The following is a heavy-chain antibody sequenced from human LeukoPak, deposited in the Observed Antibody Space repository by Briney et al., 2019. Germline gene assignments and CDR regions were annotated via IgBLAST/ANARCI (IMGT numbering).Heavy chain of an antibody. CDR2: ITGSGADT. V-gene: IGHV3-23*01. D-gene: IGHD1-1*01. CDR1: GFTFSNYD. J-gene: IGHJ4*02. CDR3: AKTQRPWTFDY. Sequence: GGSLSLCCGASGFTFSNYDMAWVRQAPGKGLEWVSAITGSGADTNSADSVKGRFTISRDNSKNTLYLQMNSLRAEDTAVYYCAKTQRPWTFDYWGQGTLVTVSS.